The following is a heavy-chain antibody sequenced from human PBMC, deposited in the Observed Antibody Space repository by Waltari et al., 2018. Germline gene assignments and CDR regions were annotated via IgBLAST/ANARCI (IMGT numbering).Heavy chain of an antibody. J-gene: IGHJ4*02. D-gene: IGHD6-19*01. CDR3: ARDISASSGWYGY. CDR2: IIPILGIA. CDR1: GGTFSSYT. Sequence: QVQLVQSGAEVKKPGSSVKVSCKASGGTFSSYTISWVRQAPGQGLEWMGRIIPILGIANYAQKFQCRVTITADKSTSTAYMELSSLRSEDTAVYYCARDISASSGWYGYWGQGTLVTVSS. V-gene: IGHV1-69*08.